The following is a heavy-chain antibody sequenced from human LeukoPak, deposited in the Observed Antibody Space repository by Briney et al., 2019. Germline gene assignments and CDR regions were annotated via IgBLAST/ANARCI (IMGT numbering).Heavy chain of an antibody. V-gene: IGHV4-4*07. CDR3: ARGYCSGGSCYIFDY. CDR2: IYTSGST. CDR1: GGSISGYY. Sequence: SETLSLTCTVSGGSISGYYWSWIRQPAGKGLEWIGRIYTSGSTNYNPSLKSRVTMSVDTSKNQFSLKLTSVTAADTAVYYCARGYCSGGSCYIFDYWGQGSLVTVSS. D-gene: IGHD2-15*01. J-gene: IGHJ4*02.